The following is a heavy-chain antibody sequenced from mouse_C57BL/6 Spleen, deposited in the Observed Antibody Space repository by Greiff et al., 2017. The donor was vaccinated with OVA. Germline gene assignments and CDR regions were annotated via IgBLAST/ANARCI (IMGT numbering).Heavy chain of an antibody. Sequence: EVRLVESGGGLVQPGGSLSLSCAASGFTFTDYYMSWVRQPPGKALEWLGFIRNKANGYTTEYSASVKGRFTISRDNSQSVLYLQMNALRAEDSATYYGARFFITTVVEGGYFDVWGTGTTVTVSS. V-gene: IGHV7-3*01. D-gene: IGHD1-1*01. J-gene: IGHJ1*03. CDR2: IRNKANGYTT. CDR3: ARFFITTVVEGGYFDV. CDR1: GFTFTDYY.